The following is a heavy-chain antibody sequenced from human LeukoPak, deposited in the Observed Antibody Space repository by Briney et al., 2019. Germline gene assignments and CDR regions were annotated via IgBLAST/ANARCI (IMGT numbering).Heavy chain of an antibody. CDR1: GFTFSSYS. J-gene: IGHJ4*02. Sequence: PGGSLRLSCAASGFTFSSYSMNWVRQAPGKGLEWVSSISSSSSYIYYADSVKGRFTISRDNAKNSLYLQMNSLRAEDTAVYYCAIEGEWEPDYFDYWGQGTLVTVSS. CDR3: AIEGEWEPDYFDY. CDR2: ISSSSSYI. V-gene: IGHV3-21*01. D-gene: IGHD1-26*01.